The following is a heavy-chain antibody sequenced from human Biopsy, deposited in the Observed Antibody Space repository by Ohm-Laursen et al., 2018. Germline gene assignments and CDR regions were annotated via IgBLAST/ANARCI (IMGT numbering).Heavy chain of an antibody. CDR2: ISASSSYI. D-gene: IGHD3-16*01. J-gene: IGHJ5*01. CDR3: ATELLPPGVGGPWLDS. Sequence: GSLRLSCTASGVTLSGYAMNWVRPAPGKGLEWVSSISASSSYIHYADSVKGRFTVSRDNAKNSLYLQMNSLRAADTAIYYCATELLPPGVGGPWLDSWGQGTPVTVSS. V-gene: IGHV3-21*06. CDR1: GVTLSGYA.